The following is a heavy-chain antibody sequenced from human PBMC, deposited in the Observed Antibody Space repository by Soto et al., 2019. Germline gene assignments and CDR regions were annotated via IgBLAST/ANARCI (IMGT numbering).Heavy chain of an antibody. CDR1: GGSISSYY. CDR2: IYYSGGT. CDR3: ARDQSGYYFDY. V-gene: IGHV4-59*01. J-gene: IGHJ4*02. Sequence: PSETLSLTCSVSGGSISSYYWTWIRQPPGKGLEWIGYIYYSGGTNYNPSLKSRVTISVDTSKNQFSLKLSSVTAADTAVYYCARDQSGYYFDYWGQGTLVTVSS.